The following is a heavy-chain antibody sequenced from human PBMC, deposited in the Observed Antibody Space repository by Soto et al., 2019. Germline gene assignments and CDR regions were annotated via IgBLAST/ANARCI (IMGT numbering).Heavy chain of an antibody. CDR1: GFTFSSYA. D-gene: IGHD6-19*01. V-gene: IGHV3-23*01. CDR2: ISAGGATT. J-gene: IGHJ4*02. CDR3: AKDRGGTGWPFDH. Sequence: GGSLRLSCAASGFTFSSYAMSWVLQAPGKGLEWVSSISAGGATTYYADSVKGRVTMSRDNSKNTLSLQMISLRAEDSAVYYCAKDRGGTGWPFDHWGQGTLVTVSS.